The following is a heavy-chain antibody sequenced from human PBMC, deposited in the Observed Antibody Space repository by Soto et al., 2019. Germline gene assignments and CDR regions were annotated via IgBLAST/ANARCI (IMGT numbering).Heavy chain of an antibody. V-gene: IGHV4-61*05. D-gene: IGHD6-6*01. CDR2: VHYSGST. CDR3: ARRDYSTSSLGPFDY. Sequence: PSETLSLTCTVSGDSIRSINNYWGWIRQPPGKGLEWIGFVHYSGSTDYSPSLKSRVTMSLDMSNNQFSLNLTSVTAADSAVYYCARRDYSTSSLGPFDYWGQGVLVTVSS. J-gene: IGHJ4*02. CDR1: GDSIRSINNY.